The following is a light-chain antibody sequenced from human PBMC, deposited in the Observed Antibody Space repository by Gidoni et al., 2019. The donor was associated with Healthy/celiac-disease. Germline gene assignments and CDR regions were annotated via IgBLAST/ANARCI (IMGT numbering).Light chain of an antibody. CDR2: AAS. J-gene: IGKJ4*01. Sequence: IQMSQSPSSLCASVGDRVTITCRESQRISSYLNLYQQKPGKAPKLLIYAASSLQSGVLSRFSGSGSGTDLTLTISSLQPEDFATDYCQQSYSNLLTFGGGTKVEIK. CDR1: QRISSY. CDR3: QQSYSNLLT. V-gene: IGKV1-39*01.